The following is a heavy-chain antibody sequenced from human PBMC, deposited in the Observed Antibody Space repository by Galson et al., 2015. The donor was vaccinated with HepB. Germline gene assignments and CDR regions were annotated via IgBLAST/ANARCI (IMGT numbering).Heavy chain of an antibody. CDR1: GFTFSSYA. J-gene: IGHJ4*02. CDR2: ISASGAGT. CDR3: AGAQSMTVDY. V-gene: IGHV3-23*01. D-gene: IGHD2/OR15-2a*01. Sequence: SLRLSCAASGFTFSSYAMSWVRQAPGKGLEWVSSISASGAGTYSADSVKGRFTISRDNSKNTLYLQMNSLRAEDTAVYFCAGAQSMTVDYWGQGTLVTVSS.